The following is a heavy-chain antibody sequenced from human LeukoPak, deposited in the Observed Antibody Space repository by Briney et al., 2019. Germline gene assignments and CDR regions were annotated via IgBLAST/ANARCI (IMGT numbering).Heavy chain of an antibody. CDR3: ARGGGRTGIAARSLFDY. V-gene: IGHV4-4*02. Sequence: SGTLSLTCAVSGGSISSSNWWSWVRQPPGKGLEWIGEIYHSGSTNYNPSLKSRVTISVDKSKNQFSLKLSSVTAADTAVYYCARGGGRTGIAARSLFDYWGQGTLVTVSS. CDR2: IYHSGST. D-gene: IGHD6-13*01. J-gene: IGHJ4*02. CDR1: GGSISSSNW.